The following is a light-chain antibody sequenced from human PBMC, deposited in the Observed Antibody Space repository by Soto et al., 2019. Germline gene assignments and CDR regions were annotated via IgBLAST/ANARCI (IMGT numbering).Light chain of an antibody. CDR3: QQYDSSPKT. Sequence: EMVLTQYPGTLSLSPGERATLSCRASQSVSSSYLAWYQQKPGQAPSLLIYGASSRATGIPDRSSGSGSGTDFPLTISTLEPEDFAVYYCQQYDSSPKTFGQGNKV. J-gene: IGKJ1*01. CDR1: QSVSSSY. CDR2: GAS. V-gene: IGKV3-20*01.